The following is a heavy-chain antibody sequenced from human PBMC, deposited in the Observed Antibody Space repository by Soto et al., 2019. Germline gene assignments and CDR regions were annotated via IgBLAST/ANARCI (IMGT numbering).Heavy chain of an antibody. D-gene: IGHD2-15*01. J-gene: IGHJ5*02. CDR3: ARAGTVVTQWYDP. CDR1: GGSIGSGDYY. Sequence: SETLSVTCTVSGGSIGSGDYYWSWIRQPPGKGLEWIGYIYYSGSTYYNPSLKSRVTISVDTSKHQFSLKLNSVTAADTAVYYCARAGTVVTQWYDPWGQGTLVT. V-gene: IGHV4-30-4*01. CDR2: IYYSGST.